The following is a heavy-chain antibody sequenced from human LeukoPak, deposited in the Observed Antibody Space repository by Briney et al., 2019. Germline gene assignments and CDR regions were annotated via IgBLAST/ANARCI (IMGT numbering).Heavy chain of an antibody. CDR3: AREIRSSWSSNFDY. CDR1: GGSISSYY. D-gene: IGHD6-13*01. V-gene: IGHV4-59*01. CDR2: IYYSGST. J-gene: IGHJ4*02. Sequence: SETLSLTCTVSGGSISSYYWSWIRQPPGKGLEWIGYIYYSGSTNYNPSLKSRVTISVDTSKNQFSLKLSSVTAADTAVYYCAREIRSSWSSNFDYWGQGTLVTVSS.